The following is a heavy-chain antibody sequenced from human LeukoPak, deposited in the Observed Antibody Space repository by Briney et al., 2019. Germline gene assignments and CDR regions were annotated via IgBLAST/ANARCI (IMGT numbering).Heavy chain of an antibody. J-gene: IGHJ4*02. D-gene: IGHD3-10*01. CDR3: ALASMVQGVTFDY. CDR2: ISGSGGST. CDR1: GFTFSSYA. Sequence: GGSLRLSCAASGFTFSSYAMSWVRQARGKGLECVSAISGSGGSTYYADSVKGRFTISRDNSKNTLYLQMNSLRAEDTAVYYCALASMVQGVTFDYWGQGTLVTVSS. V-gene: IGHV3-23*01.